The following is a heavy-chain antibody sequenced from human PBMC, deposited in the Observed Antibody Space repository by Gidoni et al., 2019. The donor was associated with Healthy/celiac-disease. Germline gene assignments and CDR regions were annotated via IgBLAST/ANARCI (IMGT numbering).Heavy chain of an antibody. J-gene: IGHJ4*02. D-gene: IGHD3-22*01. Sequence: EVQLVESGGGLVQPGRSLRLSCAASGFTFAAYAMHWVRQAPGKGLEWVSGISWNSGSIGYADSVKGRFTISRDNAKNSLYLQMNSLRAEDTALYYCAKGGRDYYDSSGYLRYFDYWGQGTLVTVSS. CDR2: ISWNSGSI. CDR1: GFTFAAYA. CDR3: AKGGRDYYDSSGYLRYFDY. V-gene: IGHV3-9*01.